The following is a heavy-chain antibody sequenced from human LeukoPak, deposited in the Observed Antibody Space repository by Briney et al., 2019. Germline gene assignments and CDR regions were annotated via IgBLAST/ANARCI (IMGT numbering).Heavy chain of an antibody. Sequence: GGSLRLSCAASEFTFRTSWMNWVRQAPGKGLEWVANTNPDGSARRYVDSVKGRFTISRDNTKNSVFLQMNSLRTEDTAVYYCGRGDFWGQGISVTVSS. CDR1: EFTFRTSW. CDR3: GRGDF. J-gene: IGHJ4*02. V-gene: IGHV3-7*04. CDR2: TNPDGSAR.